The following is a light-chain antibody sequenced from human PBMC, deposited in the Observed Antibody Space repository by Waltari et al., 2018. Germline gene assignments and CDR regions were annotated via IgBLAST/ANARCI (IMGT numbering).Light chain of an antibody. J-gene: IGLJ3*02. Sequence: QIVVTQEPSLTVSPGGTVTLTCTFSTGAVTSGHYPNWFQQKPGQAPRALMYSTTNKHAGTPARFSGALLEGKAALELSVLQPDDEAEYYCLRYYGGARVVGGGTNLTVL. CDR2: STT. CDR3: LRYYGGARV. CDR1: TGAVTSGHY. V-gene: IGLV7-43*01.